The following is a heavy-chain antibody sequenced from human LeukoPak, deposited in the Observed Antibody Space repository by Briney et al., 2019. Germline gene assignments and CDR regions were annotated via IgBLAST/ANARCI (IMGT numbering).Heavy chain of an antibody. Sequence: ASVKVSCKASGYTFTAYYIHWVRQAPGQGLEWMGWIDPNSGGTDSAQKFQGRVTMTRDTSISTAYMELSRLTSDDAAVYYCARDTSVSLGNDYFDCWGQGTLVTVSS. J-gene: IGHJ4*02. CDR2: IDPNSGGT. CDR3: ARDTSVSLGNDYFDC. D-gene: IGHD3-16*01. V-gene: IGHV1-2*02. CDR1: GYTFTAYY.